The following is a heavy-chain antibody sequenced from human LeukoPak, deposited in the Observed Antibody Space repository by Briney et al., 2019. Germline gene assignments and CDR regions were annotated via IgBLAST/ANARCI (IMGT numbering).Heavy chain of an antibody. CDR2: IIPILGIA. D-gene: IGHD6-19*01. V-gene: IGHV1-69*04. Sequence: GASVKVSCKASGGTFSSYAISWVRQAPGQGLERMGRIIPILGIANYAQKFQGRVTITADKSTSTAYMELSSLRSEDTAVYYCVRVGSSGSPTSTDPGNWFGPWGQGTLVTVSS. CDR3: VRVGSSGSPTSTDPGNWFGP. J-gene: IGHJ5*02. CDR1: GGTFSSYA.